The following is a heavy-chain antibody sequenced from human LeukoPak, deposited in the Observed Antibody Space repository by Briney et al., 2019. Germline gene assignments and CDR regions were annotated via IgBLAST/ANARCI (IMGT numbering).Heavy chain of an antibody. V-gene: IGHV4-39*01. Sequence: SETLSLTCAVYGGSFSSYYWGWIRQPPGKGLEWIGSIYYSGSTYYNPSLKSRVTISVDTSKNQFSLKLSSVTAADTAVYYCARLLYSSGWYYFDYWGQGTLVTVSS. CDR2: IYYSGST. J-gene: IGHJ4*02. D-gene: IGHD6-19*01. CDR3: ARLLYSSGWYYFDY. CDR1: GGSFSSYY.